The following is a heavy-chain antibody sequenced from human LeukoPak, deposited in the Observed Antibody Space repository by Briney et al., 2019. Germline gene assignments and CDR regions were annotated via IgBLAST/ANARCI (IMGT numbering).Heavy chain of an antibody. CDR1: GFTFSSFS. CDR2: IKQDGSEK. J-gene: IGHJ5*02. Sequence: PGGSLRLSCGASGFTFSSFSMNWVRQTPGKGLEWVANIKQDGSEKYYVGSVKGRFTISRDNAENSLYLQMNSLRAEDTAVYYCARRQWLSLLSWGQGTLVTVSS. V-gene: IGHV3-7*01. CDR3: ARRQWLSLLS. D-gene: IGHD6-19*01.